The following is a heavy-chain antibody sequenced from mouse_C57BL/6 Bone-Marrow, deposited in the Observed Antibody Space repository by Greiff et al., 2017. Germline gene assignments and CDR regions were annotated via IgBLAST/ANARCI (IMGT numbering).Heavy chain of an antibody. D-gene: IGHD2-4*01. CDR2: ISSGGSYP. CDR1: GFTFSSYG. J-gene: IGHJ4*01. Sequence: EVQLVESGGDLVKPGGSLKLSCAASGFTFSSYGMSWVRQTPDKRLEWVAPISSGGSYPYYPDSVKGRFTISRDNAKNTLYLQMSSLKSEDTAMYYCARRAYYDYDEAMDYWGQGTSVTVSS. V-gene: IGHV5-6*01. CDR3: ARRAYYDYDEAMDY.